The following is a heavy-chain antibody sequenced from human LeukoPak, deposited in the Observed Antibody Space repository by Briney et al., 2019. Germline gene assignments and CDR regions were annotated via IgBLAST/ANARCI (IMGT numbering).Heavy chain of an antibody. Sequence: KSGGSLRLSCAASGFTFSSYSMNWVRQAPGKGLEWVSSISSSSSYIYYADSVKGRFTISRDNSKNTLYLQMNSLRAEDTAVYYCARDRWELPVGAFDIWGQGTMVTVSS. J-gene: IGHJ3*02. D-gene: IGHD1-26*01. V-gene: IGHV3-21*01. CDR2: ISSSSSYI. CDR3: ARDRWELPVGAFDI. CDR1: GFTFSSYS.